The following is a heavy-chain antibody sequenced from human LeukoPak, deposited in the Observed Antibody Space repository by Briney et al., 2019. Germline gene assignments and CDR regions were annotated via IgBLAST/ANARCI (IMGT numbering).Heavy chain of an antibody. CDR1: GFTFISYW. V-gene: IGHV3-74*01. J-gene: IGHJ4*02. D-gene: IGHD3-16*01. CDR3: ARGGSPSDY. Sequence: GGSLRLSCAASGFTFISYWMHWVRQRPGKGLVWVSRIHLDGRTTNYADSVKGRFTISRANAKNTLSLETSSLRPEDTAVYYCARGGSPSDYWGQGTLVSVSS. CDR2: IHLDGRTT.